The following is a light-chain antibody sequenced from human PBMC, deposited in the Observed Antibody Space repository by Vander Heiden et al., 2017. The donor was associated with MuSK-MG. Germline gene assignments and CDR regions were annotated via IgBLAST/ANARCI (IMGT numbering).Light chain of an antibody. Sequence: DIQMTQSPSSLSASVGDRVTITCRASQGISGSLAWYQQKPGRAPKLLVYATSRLESGVPLRFSGGGSGTDYSLTLISLRPEDFATYYCQQDDNIPYTFGQGTKLEIK. CDR2: ATS. CDR1: QGISGS. V-gene: IGKV1-NL1*01. J-gene: IGKJ2*01. CDR3: QQDDNIPYT.